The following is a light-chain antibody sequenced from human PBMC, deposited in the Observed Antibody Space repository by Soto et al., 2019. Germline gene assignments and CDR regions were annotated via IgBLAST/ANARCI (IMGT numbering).Light chain of an antibody. V-gene: IGLV1-44*01. J-gene: IGLJ1*01. CDR1: RSNIGSNT. CDR3: AALDDSLNGLV. CDR2: NNN. Sequence: QLVLTQPPSASGTTGQRVTISCSGSRSNIGSNTVNWYQQLPGTAPKLLIYNNNQRPSGVPDRFSGSKSGTSASLAIRGLQSEDEAASYFAALDDSLNGLVFGTGTKLTVL.